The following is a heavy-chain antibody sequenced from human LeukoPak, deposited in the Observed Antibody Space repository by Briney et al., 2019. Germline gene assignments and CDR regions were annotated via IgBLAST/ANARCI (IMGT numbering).Heavy chain of an antibody. CDR1: GFTFSSYA. J-gene: IGHJ4*02. CDR3: AKDQEDYYGFGFGIDQ. Sequence: GGALRLSCAASGFTFSSYAMSWVRQAPGKGLEWVSAICGSGGSTNYAESVKGRFTISRDNSKNTLHLQMNSLRAEETAVYYCAKDQEDYYGFGFGIDQWGQGTLVTVSS. CDR2: ICGSGGST. V-gene: IGHV3-23*01. D-gene: IGHD3-10*01.